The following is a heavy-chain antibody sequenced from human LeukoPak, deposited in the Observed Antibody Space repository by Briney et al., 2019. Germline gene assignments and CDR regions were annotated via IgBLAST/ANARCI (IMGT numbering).Heavy chain of an antibody. Sequence: PGGSLRVSCAASGFTFSSYEMNWVRQAPGKGLEWVSFISGSGSTIYYADSVKGRFTISRDNAKNSLYLQMNSLRAEDTAVYYCARGVVAVAGPFDYWGQGTLVTVSS. D-gene: IGHD6-19*01. CDR1: GFTFSSYE. J-gene: IGHJ4*02. CDR3: ARGVVAVAGPFDY. CDR2: ISGSGSTI. V-gene: IGHV3-48*03.